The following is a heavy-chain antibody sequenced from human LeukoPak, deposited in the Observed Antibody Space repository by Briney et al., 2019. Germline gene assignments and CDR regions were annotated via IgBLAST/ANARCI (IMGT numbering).Heavy chain of an antibody. CDR1: GGSISSSVW. D-gene: IGHD6-13*01. CDR2: IHRSGST. CDR3: VTGGSSWNEY. J-gene: IGHJ4*02. V-gene: IGHV4-4*02. Sequence: SGTLSLTCAVSGGSISSSVWWCCVRQPPGKGLEWIGEIHRSGSTYYNPSLESRLTMSLDKSKNQFSLNLYSVTAADTAVYFCVTGGSSWNEYWGQGTLVTVSS.